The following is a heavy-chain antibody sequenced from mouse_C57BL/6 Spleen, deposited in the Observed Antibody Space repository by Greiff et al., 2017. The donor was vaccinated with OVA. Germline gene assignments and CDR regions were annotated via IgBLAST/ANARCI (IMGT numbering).Heavy chain of an antibody. CDR3: TEVLRTGY. D-gene: IGHD1-1*01. V-gene: IGHV6-3*01. CDR2: IRLKSDNYAT. Sequence: EVKLMESGGGLVQPGGSMKLSCVASGFTFSNYWMNWVRQSPEKGLEWVAQIRLKSDNYATHYAESVKGRFTISRDDSKSSVYLQMNNLRAEDTGIYYCTEVLRTGYWGQGTTLTVSS. CDR1: GFTFSNYW. J-gene: IGHJ2*01.